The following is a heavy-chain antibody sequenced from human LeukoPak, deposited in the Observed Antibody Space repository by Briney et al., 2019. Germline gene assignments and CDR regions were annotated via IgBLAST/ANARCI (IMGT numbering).Heavy chain of an antibody. V-gene: IGHV3-30-3*01. D-gene: IGHD5-18*01. Sequence: GGSLRLSWAAAGFTFSSYATHWVRQAPGRGLEWVAVISYDGSNRYYADSVKGRFTISRDNSKNTLYLQMNSLRAEDTAVYYCARDPEKLDTAVVNYFDYWGQGTLVTVSS. CDR3: ARDPEKLDTAVVNYFDY. CDR2: ISYDGSNR. J-gene: IGHJ4*02. CDR1: GFTFSSYA.